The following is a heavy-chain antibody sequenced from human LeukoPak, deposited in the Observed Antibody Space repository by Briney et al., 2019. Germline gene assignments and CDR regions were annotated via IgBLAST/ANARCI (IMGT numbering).Heavy chain of an antibody. CDR3: ARRSVFWSGSYPFDY. CDR2: INHSGST. CDR1: GGSFSGYY. V-gene: IGHV4-34*01. D-gene: IGHD3-3*01. J-gene: IGHJ4*02. Sequence: SETLSLTCAVYGGSFSGYYWSWIRQPPGKGLEWIGEINHSGSTYYNPSLKSRVTISVDTSKNQFSLKLSSVTAADTAVYYCARRSVFWSGSYPFDYWGQGTLVTVSS.